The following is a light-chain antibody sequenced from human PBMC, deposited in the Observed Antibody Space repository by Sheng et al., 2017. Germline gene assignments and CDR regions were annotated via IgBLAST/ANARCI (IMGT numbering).Light chain of an antibody. Sequence: QSVLTQPPSVSAAPGQKVTISCSGSNSNIGNNYVSWYQQLPGTAPKLLIYDNNKRPSGIPDRFSGSKSGTSATLGITGLQTGDEADYYCGTWDSSLSAVVFGGGTKLTAL. CDR1: NSNIGNNY. V-gene: IGLV1-51*01. CDR3: GTWDSSLSAVV. CDR2: DNN. J-gene: IGLJ2*01.